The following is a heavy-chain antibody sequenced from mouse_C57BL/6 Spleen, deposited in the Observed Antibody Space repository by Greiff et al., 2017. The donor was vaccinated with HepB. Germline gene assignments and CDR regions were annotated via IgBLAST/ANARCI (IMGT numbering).Heavy chain of an antibody. V-gene: IGHV1-50*01. CDR2: IDPSESYT. CDR3: ARRGGSSSY. J-gene: IGHJ2*01. Sequence: VPLQQPGAELVKPGASVKLSCKASGYTFTSYWMQWVKQRPGQGLEWIGEIDPSESYTNYNQKFKGKATLTVDTSSSTAYMQLSSLTSEDSAVYYCARRGGSSSYWGQGTTLTVSS. CDR1: GYTFTSYW. D-gene: IGHD1-1*01.